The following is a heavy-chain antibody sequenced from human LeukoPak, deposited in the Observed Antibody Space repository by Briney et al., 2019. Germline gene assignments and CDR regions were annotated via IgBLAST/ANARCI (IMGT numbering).Heavy chain of an antibody. CDR1: GFTFSSYA. D-gene: IGHD3-9*01. Sequence: GGSLRLSCAASGFTFSSYAMSWVRQAPGKGLEWVSAISGSGGSTYYADSVKGQFTISRDNSKNTLYLQMNSLRAEDTAVYYCAKDPYDILTGYYDELKEKETDYWGQGTLVTVSS. CDR3: AKDPYDILTGYYDELKEKETDY. V-gene: IGHV3-23*01. J-gene: IGHJ4*02. CDR2: ISGSGGST.